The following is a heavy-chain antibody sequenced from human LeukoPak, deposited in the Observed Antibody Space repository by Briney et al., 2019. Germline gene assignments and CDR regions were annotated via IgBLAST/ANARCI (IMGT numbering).Heavy chain of an antibody. CDR2: ITYDGNTK. D-gene: IGHD6-19*01. Sequence: SGRSLRLSCAASGFAFSNCCMHWVRQAPGKGLEWVAVITYDGNTKYYLDSVKGRFTISRDNSKNTLYLQMSSLRGEDTAVYYCTKDYSSGWYGGIDYWGHGALVTVSS. J-gene: IGHJ4*01. CDR3: TKDYSSGWYGGIDY. CDR1: GFAFSNCC. V-gene: IGHV3-30*18.